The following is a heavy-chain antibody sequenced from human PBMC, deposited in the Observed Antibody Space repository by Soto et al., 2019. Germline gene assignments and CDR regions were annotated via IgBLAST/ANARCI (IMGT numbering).Heavy chain of an antibody. CDR1: GFTFSSYG. V-gene: IGHV3-33*01. CDR2: IWYDGSNK. D-gene: IGHD6-6*01. Sequence: ESGGGVVQPGRSLRLSCAASGFTFSSYGMHWVRQAPGKGLEWVAVIWYDGSNKYYADSVKGRFTISRDNSKNTLYLQMNSLRAEDTAVYYCARDASIAARPYYYGMDVWGQGTTVTVSS. J-gene: IGHJ6*02. CDR3: ARDASIAARPYYYGMDV.